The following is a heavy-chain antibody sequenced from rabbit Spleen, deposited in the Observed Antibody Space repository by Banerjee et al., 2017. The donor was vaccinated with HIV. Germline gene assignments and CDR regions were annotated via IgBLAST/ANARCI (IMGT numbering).Heavy chain of an antibody. D-gene: IGHD6-1*01. CDR2: IDVGSGSVT. CDR3: ARVGGVGVYGYATL. CDR1: GFSFSSDYD. V-gene: IGHV1S40*01. Sequence: QSLEESGGDLVKPGASLTLTCTASGFSFSSDYDMCWVRQAPGKGLEWIACIDVGSGSVTHYASWAKGRFTVSKTSLTTVTLQMTSLTAADTATWFCARVGGVGVYGYATLWGQGTLVTVS. J-gene: IGHJ6*01.